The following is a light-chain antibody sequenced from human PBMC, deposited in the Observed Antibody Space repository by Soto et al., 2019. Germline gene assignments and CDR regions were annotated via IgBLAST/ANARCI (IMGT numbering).Light chain of an antibody. V-gene: IGKV3-11*01. Sequence: TVLTQSPATLSLSLGERATLSCKASQSIGNSLGWFQQKPGQAPRLLIDDAFNRATGIPARFTGSGSGSDFTLTISSLEPEDFGVYYCRQRYNWPLTFGGGTKVEIK. CDR2: DAF. CDR1: QSIGNS. CDR3: RQRYNWPLT. J-gene: IGKJ4*01.